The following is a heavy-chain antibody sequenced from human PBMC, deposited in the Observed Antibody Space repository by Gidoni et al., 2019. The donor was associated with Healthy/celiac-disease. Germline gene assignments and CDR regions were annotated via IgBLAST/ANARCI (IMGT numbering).Heavy chain of an antibody. J-gene: IGHJ4*02. D-gene: IGHD2-21*02. CDR1: GGTISSYY. CDR3: ARLVTRIGLHFDY. CDR2: IYYSGRT. Sequence: QVQLQESGPGPVKPAETRARTCTVAGGTISSYYWSWIRQPPGKGREWIGYIYYSGRTNDNPSLKSRVTISVDTSKNQFSLKLSSVAAADPAVYYCARLVTRIGLHFDYWGQGTLVTVSS. V-gene: IGHV4-59*01.